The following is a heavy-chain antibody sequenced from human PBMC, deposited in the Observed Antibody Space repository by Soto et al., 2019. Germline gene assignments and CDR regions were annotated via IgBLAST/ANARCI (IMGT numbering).Heavy chain of an antibody. CDR2: ISAYNGNT. J-gene: IGHJ4*02. V-gene: IGHV1-18*01. D-gene: IGHD1-1*01. CDR1: GYTFTSYG. Sequence: QVQLVQSGAEVKKPGASVKVSCKASGYTFTSYGISWVRQAPGQGLEWMGWISAYNGNTNYAQKLQARGTMTTDTSTSTAYMELRSLRSDDTAVYYCAREPSTTGTRGGNDYWGQGTLVTVSS. CDR3: AREPSTTGTRGGNDY.